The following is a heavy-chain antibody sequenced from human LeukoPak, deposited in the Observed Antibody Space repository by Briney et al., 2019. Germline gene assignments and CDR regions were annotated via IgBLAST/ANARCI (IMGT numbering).Heavy chain of an antibody. CDR1: GGTFSSYA. D-gene: IGHD6-6*01. V-gene: IGHV1-69*04. J-gene: IGHJ6*02. Sequence: SVKVSCKASGGTFSSYAISWVRQAPGRGLEWMGRIIPILGIANYAQKFQGRVTITADKSTSTAYMELSSLRSEDTAVYYCARYGSSSVYYYGMDVWGQGTTVTVSS. CDR2: IIPILGIA. CDR3: ARYGSSSVYYYGMDV.